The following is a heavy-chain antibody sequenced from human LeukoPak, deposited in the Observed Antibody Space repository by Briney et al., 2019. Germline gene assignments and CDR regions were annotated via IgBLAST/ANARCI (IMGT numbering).Heavy chain of an antibody. D-gene: IGHD3-10*01. CDR3: ARGHPYYYGSGYTNDY. CDR2: MNPNSGNT. V-gene: IGHV1-8*01. CDR1: GYAFTSYD. J-gene: IGHJ4*02. Sequence: ASVKVSCKASGYAFTSYDINWVRQATGQGLEWMGWMNPNSGNTGYAQKFQGRVTMTRNTSISTAYMELSSLRSEDTAVYYCARGHPYYYGSGYTNDYWGQGTLVTVSS.